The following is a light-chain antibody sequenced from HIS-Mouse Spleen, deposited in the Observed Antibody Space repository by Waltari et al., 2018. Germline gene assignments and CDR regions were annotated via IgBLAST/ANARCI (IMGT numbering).Light chain of an antibody. J-gene: IGLJ3*02. CDR3: CSYAGSSTWV. V-gene: IGLV2-23*01. Sequence: QSALTQPASVSGSPGQSITLSCTGTSSDVGIYNLVSWYQQHPGKAPKLMIYEGSKRPSGVSNRFSGSKSGNTASLTISGLQAEDEADYYCCSYAGSSTWVFGGGTKLTVL. CDR2: EGS. CDR1: SSDVGIYNL.